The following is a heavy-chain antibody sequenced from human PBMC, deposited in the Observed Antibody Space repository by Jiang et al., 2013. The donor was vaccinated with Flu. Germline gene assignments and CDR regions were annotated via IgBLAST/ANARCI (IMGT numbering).Heavy chain of an antibody. V-gene: IGHV4-59*01. Sequence: GPGLVKPSETLSLTCTVSGGSISNYYWSWIRQPPGKGLEWIGYIYYSGSTNYNPSLKSRVTISVDTSKNQFSLKLSSVTAADTAVYYCARGGERFDYWGQGTLVTVSS. CDR3: ARGGERFDY. CDR1: GGSISNYY. CDR2: IYYSGST. D-gene: IGHD1-1*01. J-gene: IGHJ4*02.